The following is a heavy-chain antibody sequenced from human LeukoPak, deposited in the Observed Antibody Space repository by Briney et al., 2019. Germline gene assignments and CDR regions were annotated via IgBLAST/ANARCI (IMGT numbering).Heavy chain of an antibody. V-gene: IGHV1-18*01. J-gene: IGHJ4*02. CDR3: ARTDYYDSSWSDY. Sequence: ASVKVSCKASGYTFTSYAITWVRQAPGQGLEWMGWISAYNGNTKYGQRLQGRVTMTTDTSTSTAYMELRSLRSDDTAVYYCARTDYYDSSWSDYWGQGTLVTVSS. D-gene: IGHD3-22*01. CDR2: ISAYNGNT. CDR1: GYTFTSYA.